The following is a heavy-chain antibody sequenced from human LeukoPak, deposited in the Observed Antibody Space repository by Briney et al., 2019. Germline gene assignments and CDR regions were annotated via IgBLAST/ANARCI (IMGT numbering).Heavy chain of an antibody. CDR1: GGSFSGYY. Sequence: SETLSLTCAVYGGSFSGYYWSWIRQPPGKGLEWIGYIYYSGSTNYNPSLKSRLTISVDTSKNQFSLKLNSVTATDTAVYYCARHPPLDYYDSSGYSGAFDIWGQGTMVTVSS. D-gene: IGHD3-22*01. J-gene: IGHJ3*02. CDR3: ARHPPLDYYDSSGYSGAFDI. V-gene: IGHV4-59*01. CDR2: IYYSGST.